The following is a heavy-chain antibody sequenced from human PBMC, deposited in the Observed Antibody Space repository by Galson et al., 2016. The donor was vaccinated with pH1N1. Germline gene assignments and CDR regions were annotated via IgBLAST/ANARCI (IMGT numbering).Heavy chain of an antibody. CDR3: ARAVGHYSG. CDR1: GFTFNSYW. D-gene: IGHD3-10*01. V-gene: IGHV3-7*04. J-gene: IGHJ4*02. Sequence: SLRLSCAASGFTFNSYWMSWVRQAPGKGLERVANINEDGTGKYYVDSVKGRFTISRDNAKNSLYLQMNSLRAEDTAVYYCARAVGHYSGWGQGTLVTVSS. CDR2: INEDGTGK.